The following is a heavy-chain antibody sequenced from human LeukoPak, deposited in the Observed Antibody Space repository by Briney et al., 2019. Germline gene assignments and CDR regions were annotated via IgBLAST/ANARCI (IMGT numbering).Heavy chain of an antibody. Sequence: SETLSLTCAVYGGSFSGYYWSWIRQPPGKGLEWIGEINHSGSTNYNPSLKSRVTISVDTSKNQFSLKLSSVTAADTAVYYCARGHLDHYYGMDVWGQGTTVTVSS. J-gene: IGHJ6*02. V-gene: IGHV4-34*01. CDR2: INHSGST. CDR3: ARGHLDHYYGMDV. CDR1: GGSFSGYY.